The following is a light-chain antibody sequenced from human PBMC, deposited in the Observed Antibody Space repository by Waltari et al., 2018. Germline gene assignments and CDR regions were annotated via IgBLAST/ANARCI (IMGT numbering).Light chain of an antibody. CDR2: EVT. J-gene: IGLJ2*01. V-gene: IGLV2-18*02. CDR3: SSYTTSSTVI. Sequence: QSALIQHPSVSRSPGQSVALYCTGTSSDIGSSYFVSWYQQFPGTAPKLLIYEVTNRPSGVPDRFSGSKSGYTASLAISGLQPEDEADYYCSSYTTSSTVIFGGGTKLTVL. CDR1: SSDIGSSYF.